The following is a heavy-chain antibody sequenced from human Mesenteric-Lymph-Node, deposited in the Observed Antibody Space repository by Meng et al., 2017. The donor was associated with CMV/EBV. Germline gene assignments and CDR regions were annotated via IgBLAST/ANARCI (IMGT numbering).Heavy chain of an antibody. Sequence: SLKISCVASGFTSPIYAMHWVRQSPGKGLEWVSGIYGNDGKIGYADSVKGRFTISRDKAKDTLYLQMNSLRSEDTAFYFCVRDTSSGGADYWGQGTLVTVSS. V-gene: IGHV3-9*02. D-gene: IGHD3-10*01. CDR3: VRDTSSGGADY. CDR1: GFTSPIYA. CDR2: IYGNDGKI. J-gene: IGHJ4*02.